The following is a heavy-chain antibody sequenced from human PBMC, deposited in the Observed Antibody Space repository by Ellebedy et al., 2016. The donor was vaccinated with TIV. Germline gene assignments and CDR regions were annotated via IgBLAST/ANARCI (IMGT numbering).Heavy chain of an antibody. CDR1: GGSISSNSYY. V-gene: IGHV4-39*07. Sequence: SETLSLTXTVSGGSISSNSYYWAWVRQPPGQALEWIGTVYYSGTVHHTSSLNNRVSLSVDRSRNQFSLKLNSLTAADTAVYFCARGPRRGYEVTFFEDWGQGALVTVAS. CDR3: ARGPRRGYEVTFFED. D-gene: IGHD5-12*01. J-gene: IGHJ4*02. CDR2: VYYSGTV.